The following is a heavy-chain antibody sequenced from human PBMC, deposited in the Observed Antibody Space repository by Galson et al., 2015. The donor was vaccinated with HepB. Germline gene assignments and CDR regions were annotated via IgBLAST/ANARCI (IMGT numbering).Heavy chain of an antibody. CDR1: GGSFSGYY. CDR2: INHSGST. Sequence: CAVYGGSFSGYYWSWIRQPPGKGLEWIGEINHSGSTNYNPSLKSRVTISVDTSKNQFSLKLSSVTAADTAVYYCARYNIVVVPAAIRYYYYYGMDVWGQGTTVTVSS. D-gene: IGHD2-2*02. J-gene: IGHJ6*02. V-gene: IGHV4-34*01. CDR3: ARYNIVVVPAAIRYYYYYGMDV.